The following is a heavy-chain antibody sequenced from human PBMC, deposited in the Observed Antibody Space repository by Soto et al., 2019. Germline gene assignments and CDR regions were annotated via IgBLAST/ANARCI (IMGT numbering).Heavy chain of an antibody. J-gene: IGHJ4*02. CDR1: GGSISSNY. V-gene: IGHV4-59*08. CDR2: IYYSGST. CDR3: ARHDHVAADFDS. Sequence: PSETLSLTCTVAGGSISSNYWSWIRQSPGKGLEWIGYIYYSGSTSYNPSLKSRVTISVDTSKNQFFLKLSSVTAADTAVYYCARHDHVAADFDSWGQGTLVTVSS. D-gene: IGHD6-25*01.